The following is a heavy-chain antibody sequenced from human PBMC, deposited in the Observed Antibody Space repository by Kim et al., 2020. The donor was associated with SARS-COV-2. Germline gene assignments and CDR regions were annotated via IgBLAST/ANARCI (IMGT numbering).Heavy chain of an antibody. Sequence: SETLSLTCTVSGGSISSSSYYWGWIRQPPGKGLEWIGSIYYSGSTYYNPSLKSRVTISVDTSKNQFSLKLSSVTAADTAVYYCARELPTYYDFWSGYLNNWFDPWGQGTLVTVSS. CDR3: ARELPTYYDFWSGYLNNWFDP. D-gene: IGHD3-3*01. CDR1: GGSISSSSYY. CDR2: IYYSGST. J-gene: IGHJ5*02. V-gene: IGHV4-39*07.